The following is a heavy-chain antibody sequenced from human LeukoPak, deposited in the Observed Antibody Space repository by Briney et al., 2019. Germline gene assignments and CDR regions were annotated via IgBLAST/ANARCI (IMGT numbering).Heavy chain of an antibody. CDR2: INHSGST. V-gene: IGHV4-39*07. CDR3: AESLSGFAFDI. D-gene: IGHD3-10*01. J-gene: IGHJ3*02. Sequence: PSETLSLTCTVSGGSISSSSYYWSWIRQPPGKGLEWIGEINHSGSTNYNPSLKSRVTISVDTSKNQFSLKLSSVTAADTAVYYCAESLSGFAFDIWGQGTMVTVSS. CDR1: GGSISSSSYY.